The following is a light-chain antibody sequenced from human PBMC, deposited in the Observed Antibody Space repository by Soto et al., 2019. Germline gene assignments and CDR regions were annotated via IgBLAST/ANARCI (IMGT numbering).Light chain of an antibody. V-gene: IGLV2-14*01. CDR2: DVS. CDR3: SSYTSSSTLDVV. Sequence: QSALTQPASVSGSPGQSITISCTGTSSDVGGYNYVSWYQQHPGKAPKLMIYDVSNRPSGVSKRFSGSKSGNTASLTISGRQAEDEDDYYCSSYTSSSTLDVVFGVRTKL. J-gene: IGLJ2*01. CDR1: SSDVGGYNY.